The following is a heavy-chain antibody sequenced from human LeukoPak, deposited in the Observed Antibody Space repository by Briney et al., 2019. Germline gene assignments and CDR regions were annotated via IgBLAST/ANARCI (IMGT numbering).Heavy chain of an antibody. D-gene: IGHD3-3*01. V-gene: IGHV3-23*01. CDR3: AKDRDLFGVLPLFHY. CDR2: SSGGRT. Sequence: GGSLRLSCAASGFTFSDYAMSWVRQAPGKGPEWVSASSGGRTYYADSVRGRFTISRDKPRNTLYLQMNSLRAEDTAVYYCAKDRDLFGVLPLFHYWGQGTLVTVSS. J-gene: IGHJ4*02. CDR1: GFTFSDYA.